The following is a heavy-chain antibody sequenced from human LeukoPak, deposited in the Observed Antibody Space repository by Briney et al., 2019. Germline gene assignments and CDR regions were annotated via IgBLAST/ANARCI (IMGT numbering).Heavy chain of an antibody. CDR1: GGTFSSYA. CDR2: IIPIFGSA. Sequence: SVKVSCKASGGTFSSYAISWVRQAPGQGLEWMGGIIPIFGSANSAQKFQGRVTITADESTSTAYMELTSLRSEDTAVYHCARSVNWNDGFWFDPWGQGTLVTVSS. V-gene: IGHV1-69*01. J-gene: IGHJ5*02. CDR3: ARSVNWNDGFWFDP. D-gene: IGHD1-20*01.